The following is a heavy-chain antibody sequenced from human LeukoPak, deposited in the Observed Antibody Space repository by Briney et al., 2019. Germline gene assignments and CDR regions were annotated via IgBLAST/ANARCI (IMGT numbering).Heavy chain of an antibody. V-gene: IGHV3-30*02. J-gene: IGHJ4*02. CDR1: GFSFSNYG. CDR2: IRYDGGNK. Sequence: PGGSLRLSCAASGFSFSNYGMHWVRQAPGKGLKWVAYIRYDGGNKIYADSVKGRFTISRDNSRNTVYLQTISLRPEDTAVYYCAKDSSAWSFDYWGQGTLVTVSS. CDR3: AKDSSAWSFDY. D-gene: IGHD6-19*01.